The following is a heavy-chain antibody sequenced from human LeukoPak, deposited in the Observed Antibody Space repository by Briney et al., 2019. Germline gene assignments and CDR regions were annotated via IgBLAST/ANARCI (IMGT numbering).Heavy chain of an antibody. J-gene: IGHJ5*02. V-gene: IGHV1-46*01. CDR2: INPSGGST. Sequence: ASVKVSCKASGYTFTSYYMHWVRQAPGQGLEWMGIINPSGGSTSYAQKFQGRVTITRDTSASTAYMELSSLRSEDMAVYYCARETAAAGRTFDPWGQGTLVTVSS. D-gene: IGHD6-13*01. CDR1: GYTFTSYY. CDR3: ARETAAAGRTFDP.